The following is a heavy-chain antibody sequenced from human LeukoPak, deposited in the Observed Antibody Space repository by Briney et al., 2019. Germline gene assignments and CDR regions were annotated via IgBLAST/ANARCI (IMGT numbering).Heavy chain of an antibody. V-gene: IGHV4-59*01. J-gene: IGHJ6*02. CDR2: IYYSGSP. CDR1: GGSISSYY. D-gene: IGHD6-13*01. Sequence: SETLSLTCTVSGGSISSYYWSWIRQPPGKGLEWIGYIYYSGSPNYNPSLKSRVTISVDTSKNQFSLKLSSVTAADTAVYYCARSIAAAKYYYYGMDVWGQGTTVTVSS. CDR3: ARSIAAAKYYYYGMDV.